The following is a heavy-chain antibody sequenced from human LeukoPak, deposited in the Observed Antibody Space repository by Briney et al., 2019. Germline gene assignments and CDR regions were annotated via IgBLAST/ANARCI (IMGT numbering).Heavy chain of an antibody. CDR3: VKKEGFNKENIVATDY. D-gene: IGHD5-12*01. J-gene: IGHJ4*02. CDR1: GFSFRSYG. CDR2: IRSDGSDK. Sequence: PGGSLRLSCAASGFSFRSYGIHWVRQAPGKGMEWVAFIRSDGSDKYYADSVKGRFTISRDNSKNTLYLQMNSLRPEDTAVYYCVKKEGFNKENIVATDYWGQGTLVSVSS. V-gene: IGHV3-30*02.